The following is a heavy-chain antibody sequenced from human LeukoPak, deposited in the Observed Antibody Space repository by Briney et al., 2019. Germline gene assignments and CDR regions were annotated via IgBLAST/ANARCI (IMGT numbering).Heavy chain of an antibody. Sequence: GESLKISCKGSGYSFTSYWIGWVRQMPGKGLEWMGIIYPGDSDTRYSPSFQGQVTISADKSISTAYLQWSSLKASDTAMYYCARLAYGGYVIYGMDVWGQGTTVTVSS. V-gene: IGHV5-51*01. J-gene: IGHJ6*02. CDR2: IYPGDSDT. CDR1: GYSFTSYW. CDR3: ARLAYGGYVIYGMDV. D-gene: IGHD5-12*01.